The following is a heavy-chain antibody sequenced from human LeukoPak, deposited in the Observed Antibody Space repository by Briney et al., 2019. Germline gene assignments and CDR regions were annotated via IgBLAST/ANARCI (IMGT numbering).Heavy chain of an antibody. CDR3: ARDTAGMFDY. CDR1: GGSISSGGYS. CDR2: IYYSGST. Sequence: SETLSLTCAVSGGSISSGGYSWSWIRQPPGKGLEWIGYIYYSGSTYYNPSLKSRVTISVDTSKNQFSLKLSSVTAADTAVYYCARDTAGMFDYWGQGTLVTVSS. V-gene: IGHV4-30-4*07. D-gene: IGHD5-18*01. J-gene: IGHJ4*02.